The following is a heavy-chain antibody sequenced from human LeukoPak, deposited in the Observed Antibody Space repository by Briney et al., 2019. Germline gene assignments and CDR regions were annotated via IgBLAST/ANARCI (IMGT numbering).Heavy chain of an antibody. D-gene: IGHD5-24*01. Sequence: GESLKISCKGSGYSFTNYWIGWVRQIPGKGLEWVGIIYPGDSDTRNSPSFQGQVTISADKSISTAYLQWSSLKASDTAMYYCASRRDGYNTLSDAFDIWGQGTMVTVSS. V-gene: IGHV5-51*01. CDR1: GYSFTNYW. CDR2: IYPGDSDT. J-gene: IGHJ3*02. CDR3: ASRRDGYNTLSDAFDI.